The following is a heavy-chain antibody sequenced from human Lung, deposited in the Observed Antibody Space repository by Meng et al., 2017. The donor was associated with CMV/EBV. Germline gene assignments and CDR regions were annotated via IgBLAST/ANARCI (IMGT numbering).Heavy chain of an antibody. Sequence: GEXXKISCAASGFIVSDNYMNWVRQAPGKGLEWISIIYSNENTYYADSVKGRFTISRDNSKNTLYLQMNSLRAEDTAVYYCARGQGYFSSKHYYYHLDVWXQGTXVNVSS. V-gene: IGHV3-53*01. D-gene: IGHD6-6*01. CDR1: GFIVSDNY. J-gene: IGHJ6*02. CDR3: ARGQGYFSSKHYYYHLDV. CDR2: IYSNENT.